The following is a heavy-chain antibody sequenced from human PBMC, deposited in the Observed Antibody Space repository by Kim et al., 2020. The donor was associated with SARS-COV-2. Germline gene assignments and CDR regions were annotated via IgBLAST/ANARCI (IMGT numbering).Heavy chain of an antibody. CDR1: GGSISSGGYY. CDR2: IYYSGST. D-gene: IGHD3-3*01. J-gene: IGHJ4*02. CDR3: ARSDYDFTCDY. Sequence: SETLSLTCTVSGGSISSGGYYWSWIRQHPGKGLEWIGYIYYSGSTYYNPSLKSRVTISVDTSKNQFSLKLSSVTAADTAVYYCARSDYDFTCDYWGQGTLVTVSS. V-gene: IGHV4-31*03.